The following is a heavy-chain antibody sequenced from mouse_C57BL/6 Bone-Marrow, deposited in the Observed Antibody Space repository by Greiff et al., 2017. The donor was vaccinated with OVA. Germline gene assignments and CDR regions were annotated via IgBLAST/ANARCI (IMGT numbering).Heavy chain of an antibody. D-gene: IGHD1-1*01. Sequence: LVESGTELVKPGASVKLSCKASGYTFTSYWMHWVKQRPGQGLEWIGNINPSNGGTNYNEKFKSKATLTVDKSSSTAYMQLSSLTSEDSAVYYCARYGSRAMDYWGQGTSVTVSS. CDR1: GYTFTSYW. CDR3: ARYGSRAMDY. J-gene: IGHJ4*01. CDR2: INPSNGGT. V-gene: IGHV1-53*01.